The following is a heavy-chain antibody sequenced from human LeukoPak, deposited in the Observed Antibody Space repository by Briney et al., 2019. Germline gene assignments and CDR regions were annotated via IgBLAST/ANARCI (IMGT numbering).Heavy chain of an antibody. V-gene: IGHV4-34*01. CDR2: INHSGST. D-gene: IGHD2-2*01. J-gene: IGHJ4*02. CDR3: ARMGKLGYCSSTSCYRLEFTFDY. Sequence: PSETLSLTCAVYGGSFSGYYWSWIRQPPGKGLEWIGEINHSGSTNYNPSLKSRVTISVDTSKNQFSLKLSSVTAADTAVYYCARMGKLGYCSSTSCYRLEFTFDYWGQGTLVTVSS. CDR1: GGSFSGYY.